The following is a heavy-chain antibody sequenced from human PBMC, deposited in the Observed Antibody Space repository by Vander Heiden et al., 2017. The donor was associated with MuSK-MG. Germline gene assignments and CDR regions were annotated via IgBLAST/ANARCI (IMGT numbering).Heavy chain of an antibody. CDR1: GFPFDDYA. D-gene: IGHD6-13*01. CDR2: ISWNSGSI. CDR3: AKDIAFSSSSAAFDI. V-gene: IGHV3-9*01. Sequence: EVQLVESGGGLVQPGSSLRLSCAASGFPFDDYAMHGVRQAPGKGREWVSGISWNSGSIGYADSVKGRVTISRDNAKNSLYLQMNSLRAEDTALYYCAKDIAFSSSSAAFDIWGQGTMVTVSS. J-gene: IGHJ3*02.